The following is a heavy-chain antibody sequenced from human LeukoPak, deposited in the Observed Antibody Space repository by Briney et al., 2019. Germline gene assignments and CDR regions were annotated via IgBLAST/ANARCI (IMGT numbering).Heavy chain of an antibody. Sequence: GGSLRLSCAASGFTVSSNYMSWVRQAPGKGLEWVSVIYSGGSTYYADSVKGRFTISRDNSKNTLYLRMNSLRAEDTAVYYCARVRSGYLYYYYGMDVWGQGTTVTVSS. D-gene: IGHD5-12*01. CDR2: IYSGGST. CDR1: GFTVSSNY. J-gene: IGHJ6*02. V-gene: IGHV3-53*01. CDR3: ARVRSGYLYYYYGMDV.